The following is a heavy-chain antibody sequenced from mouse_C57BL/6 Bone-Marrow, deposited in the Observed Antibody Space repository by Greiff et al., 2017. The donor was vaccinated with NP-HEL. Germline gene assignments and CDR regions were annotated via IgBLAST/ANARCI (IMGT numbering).Heavy chain of an antibody. CDR1: GFTFSDYY. D-gene: IGHD1-1*01. J-gene: IGHJ3*01. V-gene: IGHV5-12*01. Sequence: EVKLEESGGGLVQPGGSLKLSCAASGFTFSDYYMYWVRQTPEKRLEWVAYISNGGGSTYYPDTVKGRFTISRDNAKNTLYLQMSRLKSEDTAMYYCARLGSSYWFAYWGQGTLVTVSA. CDR3: ARLGSSYWFAY. CDR2: ISNGGGST.